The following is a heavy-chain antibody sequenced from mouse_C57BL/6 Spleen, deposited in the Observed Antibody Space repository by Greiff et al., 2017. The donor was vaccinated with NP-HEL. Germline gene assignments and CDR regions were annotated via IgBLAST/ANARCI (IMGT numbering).Heavy chain of an antibody. D-gene: IGHD1-1*01. CDR1: GFTFTDYY. J-gene: IGHJ4*01. V-gene: IGHV7-3*01. CDR3: ARIITTVVATGDY. Sequence: EVMLVESGGGLVQPGGSLSLSCAASGFTFTDYYMSWVRQPPGKALEWLGFIRNKANGYTTEYSASVKGRFTISRDNSQSILYLQMNALRAEDSATYYCARIITTVVATGDYWGQGTSVTVSS. CDR2: IRNKANGYTT.